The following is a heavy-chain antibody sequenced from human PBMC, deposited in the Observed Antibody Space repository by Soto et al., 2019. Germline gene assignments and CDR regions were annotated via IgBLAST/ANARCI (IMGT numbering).Heavy chain of an antibody. J-gene: IGHJ4*02. CDR2: INSDGSAT. CDR1: GFIFSGYW. D-gene: IGHD3-10*01. V-gene: IGHV3-74*03. Sequence: EVQLVESGGGLIQPGGSLRLSSAASGFIFSGYWMHWVRQAPGKGLVWVSRINSDGSATTYADSVKGRFTISRDNAKNTMYLQMNSLRAEDTAVYFCARLLGGSGSFIDYWGQGTLVTVSS. CDR3: ARLLGGSGSFIDY.